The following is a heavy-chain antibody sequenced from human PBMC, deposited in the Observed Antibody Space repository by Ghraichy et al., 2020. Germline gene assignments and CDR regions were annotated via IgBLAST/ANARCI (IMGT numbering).Heavy chain of an antibody. D-gene: IGHD3-3*01. CDR2: IGGSGVST. CDR3: AKNPGYDFWSGYYGYMDV. Sequence: GGSLRLSCAASGFTFSSYAMTWVRQAPGKGLEWVSAIGGSGVSTYYADSVGGRFTISRDNSKNTLYLQMNSLRAEDTAVYYCAKNPGYDFWSGYYGYMDVWGKGTTVTVS. J-gene: IGHJ6*03. V-gene: IGHV3-23*01. CDR1: GFTFSSYA.